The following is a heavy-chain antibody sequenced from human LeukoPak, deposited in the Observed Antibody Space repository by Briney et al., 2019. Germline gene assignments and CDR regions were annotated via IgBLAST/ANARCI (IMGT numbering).Heavy chain of an antibody. J-gene: IGHJ6*03. CDR1: GGSFSGYY. V-gene: IGHV4-34*01. D-gene: IGHD2-2*01. CDR2: INHSGST. CDR3: ARGGGGDIVVVPAAHMDV. Sequence: SETLSLTCAVYGGSFSGYYWSWIRQPPGKWLEWIGEINHSGSTNYNPSLKSRVTISVDTSKNQFSLKLSSVTAADTAVYYCARGGGGDIVVVPAAHMDVWGKGTTVTVSS.